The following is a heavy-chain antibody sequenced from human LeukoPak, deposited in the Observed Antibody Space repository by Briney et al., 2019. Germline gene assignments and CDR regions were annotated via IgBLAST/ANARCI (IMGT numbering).Heavy chain of an antibody. Sequence: PGGSLRLSCAASGFTFSSYAMNWVRQAPGRGLKWVSGFSGSGGTTYYADSVKGRFTISRDNSKNTLYLQMNSLRAEDTAVYYCANGNRCTSPNCLGYYYFYMDVWGKGTTVTVSS. CDR1: GFTFSSYA. J-gene: IGHJ6*03. D-gene: IGHD2-8*01. CDR3: ANGNRCTSPNCLGYYYFYMDV. V-gene: IGHV3-23*01. CDR2: FSGSGGTT.